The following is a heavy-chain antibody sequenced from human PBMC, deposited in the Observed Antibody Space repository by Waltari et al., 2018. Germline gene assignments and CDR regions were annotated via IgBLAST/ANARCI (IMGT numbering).Heavy chain of an antibody. CDR1: GYSFNSYW. D-gene: IGHD3-10*01. V-gene: IGHV5-51*01. J-gene: IGHJ6*03. CDR3: ARLGYYGSGNGVYMDV. CDR2: IYPGASYP. Sequence: EVQLVQSGAEVKKPGESLKISCKGSGYSFNSYWIGWVRPMPGKGLEWLGSIYPGASYPRYRPHFQGQVTSSASKSISTAYLQWSSLKASDTAMYYCARLGYYGSGNGVYMDVWGKGTTVTVSS.